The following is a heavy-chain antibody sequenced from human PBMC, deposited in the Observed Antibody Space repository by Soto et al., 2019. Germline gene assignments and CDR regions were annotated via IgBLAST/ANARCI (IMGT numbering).Heavy chain of an antibody. V-gene: IGHV3-74*01. D-gene: IGHD2-15*01. J-gene: IGHJ4*02. CDR1: GFAFSSEW. CDR3: TSDTFGARDS. Sequence: EVQLVESGGGLVQPGGSLRLSCAASGFAFSSEWMHWVRQAPGKGLVWVSRIDPYDPGITYADSVKGRFTISRDNAKNTLYLQMNSLRAEDTAVYYCTSDTFGARDSWGQGTLVTVSS. CDR2: IDPYDPGI.